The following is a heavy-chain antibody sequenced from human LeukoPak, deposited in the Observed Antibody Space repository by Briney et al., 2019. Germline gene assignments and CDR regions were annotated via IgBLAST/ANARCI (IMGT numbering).Heavy chain of an antibody. CDR1: GFTFDDYT. D-gene: IGHD3-3*01. CDR2: ISWDGGST. V-gene: IGHV3-43*01. J-gene: IGHJ4*02. CDR3: AKDGRFLEWQRTYYFDY. Sequence: PGGSLRLSCAASGFTFDDYTMHWVSQAPGKGLEWVSLISWDGGSTYYADAVKGRFTISRDNSKNSLYLQMNSLRTEDTALYYCAKDGRFLEWQRTYYFDYWGQGTLVTVSS.